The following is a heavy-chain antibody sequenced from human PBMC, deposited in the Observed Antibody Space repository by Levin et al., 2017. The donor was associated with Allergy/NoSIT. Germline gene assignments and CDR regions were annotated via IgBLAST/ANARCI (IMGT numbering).Heavy chain of an antibody. V-gene: IGHV3-33*01. CDR3: ARASVILDY. J-gene: IGHJ4*02. D-gene: IGHD2-21*01. CDR1: GFTFSSFG. Sequence: LSLTCAASGFTFSSFGMHWVRQAPGKGLEWVAIIWNDGSNKNYADSVKGRFTISRDNSKNTLYLQMNSLRAEDTAVYYCARASVILDYWGQGTLVTVSS. CDR2: IWNDGSNK.